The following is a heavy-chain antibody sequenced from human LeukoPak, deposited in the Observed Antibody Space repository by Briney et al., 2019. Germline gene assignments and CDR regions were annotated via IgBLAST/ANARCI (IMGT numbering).Heavy chain of an antibody. Sequence: PGGSLRLSCAASGFTFADYAMHWVRQAPGKGLEWVSGISWNSGSIGYADSVKGRFTISRDNAKNSLYLQMNSLRAEDTALYYCAKDLSGIAAAGGRFDYWGQGTLVTVSS. CDR3: AKDLSGIAAAGGRFDY. CDR2: ISWNSGSI. V-gene: IGHV3-9*01. J-gene: IGHJ4*02. CDR1: GFTFADYA. D-gene: IGHD6-13*01.